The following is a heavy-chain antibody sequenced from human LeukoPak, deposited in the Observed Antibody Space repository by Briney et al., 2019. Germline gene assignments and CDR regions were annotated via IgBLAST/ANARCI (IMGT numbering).Heavy chain of an antibody. CDR3: ARNTVTTLSNWFDP. D-gene: IGHD4-17*01. CDR2: IYHSGST. J-gene: IGHJ5*02. CDR1: GGSISSSNW. V-gene: IGHV4-4*02. Sequence: SETLSLTCAVSGGSISSSNWWSWVRQPPGKGLEWIGEIYHSGSTNYNPSLKSRVTISVDKSKNQFSLKLSSVTAADTAVYYCARNTVTTLSNWFDPWGQGTLVTVSS.